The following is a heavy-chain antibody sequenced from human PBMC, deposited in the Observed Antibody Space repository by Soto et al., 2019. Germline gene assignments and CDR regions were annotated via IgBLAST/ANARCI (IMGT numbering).Heavy chain of an antibody. J-gene: IGHJ4*02. V-gene: IGHV1-69-2*01. CDR1: GYTFTDHY. Sequence: ASVKVSCKVSGYTFTDHYVHWVQQTPGKGLEWLGLVDHEESETIYAEKFQGRVTITSDTSTDTAYMELRSLRSEDTGVYYCAYGSGSYLHYFEYWGQGTLVTVSS. D-gene: IGHD3-10*01. CDR2: VDHEESET. CDR3: AYGSGSYLHYFEY.